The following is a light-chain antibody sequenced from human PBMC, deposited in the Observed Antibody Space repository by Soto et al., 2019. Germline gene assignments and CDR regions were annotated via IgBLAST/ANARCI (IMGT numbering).Light chain of an antibody. CDR3: QQYNDWRT. V-gene: IGKV3-15*01. J-gene: IGKJ1*01. CDR1: QSVGSN. Sequence: VMTHSPSTPSVSPGETATLSCRASQSVGSNLAWYQQKPGQAPSLLIYGASTRATGIPARFSGSGSGTKFTLTVSSLQSEDFAVYYCQQYNDWRTFGQGTKVDI. CDR2: GAS.